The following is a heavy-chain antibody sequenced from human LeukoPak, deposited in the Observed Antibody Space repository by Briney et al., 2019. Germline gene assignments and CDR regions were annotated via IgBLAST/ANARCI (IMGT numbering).Heavy chain of an antibody. V-gene: IGHV1-69*13. CDR1: GGTFSSYA. CDR2: IIPIFGTA. J-gene: IGHJ4*02. D-gene: IGHD3-22*01. CDR3: ARALGVIPYYFDY. Sequence: GASVKVSCKASGGTFSSYAISWVRQAPGQGREWMGGIIPIFGTANYAQKFQGRVTTTADQSTSTAYMELSSLRPEDTAVYYCARALGVIPYYFDYWGQGTLVTVSS.